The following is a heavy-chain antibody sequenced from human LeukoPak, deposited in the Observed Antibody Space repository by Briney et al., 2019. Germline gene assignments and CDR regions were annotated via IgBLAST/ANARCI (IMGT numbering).Heavy chain of an antibody. Sequence: PGGSLRLSCAASGFTFSDYYMSGIRQAPGKGLEWVSSISSSTSYIYYADSVKGRFTISRDNAKNSLYLQMNSLRAEDTAVYYCARRRIDSFRAAAGTAFDYWGQGTLVTVSS. CDR3: ARRRIDSFRAAAGTAFDY. V-gene: IGHV3-11*06. CDR2: ISSSTSYI. CDR1: GFTFSDYY. J-gene: IGHJ4*02. D-gene: IGHD6-13*01.